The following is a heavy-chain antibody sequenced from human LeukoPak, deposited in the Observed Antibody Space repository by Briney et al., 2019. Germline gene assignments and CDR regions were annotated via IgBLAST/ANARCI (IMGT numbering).Heavy chain of an antibody. CDR3: ARVFSGSIDY. CDR2: ISGSGGST. J-gene: IGHJ4*02. V-gene: IGHV3-23*01. D-gene: IGHD1-26*01. CDR1: GFTFRSYG. Sequence: GGSLRLSCAGSGFTFRSYGMSWVRQAPGKGLEWVSGISGSGGSTYYADSVKGRSTISRDNAKNSLYLQMNSLRAEDTAVYYCARVFSGSIDYWGQGTLVTVSS.